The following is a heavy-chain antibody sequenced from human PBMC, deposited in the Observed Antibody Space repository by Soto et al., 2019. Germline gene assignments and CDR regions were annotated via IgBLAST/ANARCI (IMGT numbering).Heavy chain of an antibody. CDR3: ARARIIMVRGVINHYYYYGMDV. D-gene: IGHD3-10*01. V-gene: IGHV1-18*01. CDR2: ISAYNGNT. J-gene: IGHJ6*02. CDR1: GYTFTSYG. Sequence: QVQLVQSGAEVKKPGASVKVSCKASGYTFTSYGISWVRQAPGQGLEWMGWISAYNGNTNYAQKLQGRVTMTTDTSTRRAYKEERRLRRDDEAVYYCARARIIMVRGVINHYYYYGMDVWGQGTTVTVSS.